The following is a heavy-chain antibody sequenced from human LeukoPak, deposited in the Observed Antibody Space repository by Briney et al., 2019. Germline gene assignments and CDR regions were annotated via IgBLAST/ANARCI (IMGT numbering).Heavy chain of an antibody. Sequence: GGSLRLSCAVSGFTFSSYNVNWVRQAPGKGLEWVSSISSGSGYMYYEDSVKGRFTISRDNAKNSLYLQMNSLRAEDTAVYYCARAGLYSGSGLDYWGQGTLVTVSS. D-gene: IGHD5-12*01. CDR1: GFTFSSYN. V-gene: IGHV3-21*01. CDR3: ARAGLYSGSGLDY. CDR2: ISSGSGYM. J-gene: IGHJ4*02.